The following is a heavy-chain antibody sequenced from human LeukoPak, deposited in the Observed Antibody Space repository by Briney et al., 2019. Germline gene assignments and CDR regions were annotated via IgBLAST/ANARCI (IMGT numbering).Heavy chain of an antibody. D-gene: IGHD6-13*01. J-gene: IGHJ5*02. CDR3: AKDRAAAGFDP. CDR1: GYTFTGYN. CDR2: IIPSFPTA. Sequence: SVKVSCKASGYTFTGYNIHWVRQAPGQGLEWMGRIIPSFPTANYAQKFHGRVTITADESTSTAYMELSNLRSEDTAVYYCAKDRAAAGFDPWGQGTLVTVSS. V-gene: IGHV1-69*13.